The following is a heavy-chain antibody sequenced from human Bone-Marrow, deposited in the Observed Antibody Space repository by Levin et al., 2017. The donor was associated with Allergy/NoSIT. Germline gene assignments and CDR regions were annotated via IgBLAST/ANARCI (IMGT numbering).Heavy chain of an antibody. J-gene: IGHJ3*02. CDR2: ISNIDGST. D-gene: IGHD6-19*01. CDR1: GISFKNSI. CDR3: AREGYTSGRAGAFNM. V-gene: IGHV3-64*01. Sequence: GESLKISCATSGISFKNSIIHWVRQAPGKGLEYVSAISNIDGSTYYASSVEDRFTISGDNSKNTVYLQMDSLRPEDTAVYFCAREGYTSGRAGAFNMWGQGTMVLVSS.